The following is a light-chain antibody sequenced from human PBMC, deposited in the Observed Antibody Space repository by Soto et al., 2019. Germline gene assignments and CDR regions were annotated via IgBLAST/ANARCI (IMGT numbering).Light chain of an antibody. V-gene: IGKV3-15*01. Sequence: EIVLTHSPATLSVSPCERATLSSSASQRISSNLAWYQQRPGQAPRLLIYGASTRAPGIPARFSGSGSETEFTLTISSLQSEDFAVYYCQHYNNWPPWTFGQGTKVDIK. CDR1: QRISSN. CDR3: QHYNNWPPWT. J-gene: IGKJ1*01. CDR2: GAS.